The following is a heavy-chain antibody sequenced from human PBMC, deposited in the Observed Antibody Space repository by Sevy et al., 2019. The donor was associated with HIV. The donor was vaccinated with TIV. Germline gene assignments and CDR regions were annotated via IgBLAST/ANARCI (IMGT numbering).Heavy chain of an antibody. D-gene: IGHD6-13*01. CDR3: ARDMSSSWIGFDY. CDR2: ISSSSSTI. V-gene: IGHV3-48*02. J-gene: IGHJ4*02. Sequence: GGSLRLSCAASGFTFSSDSMNWVRQAPGKGLEWVSYISSSSSTIYYADSVKGRFTISRDNAKNSLYLQMNSLRDEDTTVYYCARDMSSSWIGFDYWGQGTLVTVSS. CDR1: GFTFSSDS.